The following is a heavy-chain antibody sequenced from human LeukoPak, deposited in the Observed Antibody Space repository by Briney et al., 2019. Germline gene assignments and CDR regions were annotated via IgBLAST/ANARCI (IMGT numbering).Heavy chain of an antibody. Sequence: PSETLSLTCTVSGGSISSGSYYWSWIRQPAGKGLEWIGRIYTSGSTNYNPSLKSRVTISVDTSKNQFSLKLSSVTAADTAVYYCARRANYYGSGRGVPTYYFDYWGPGTLVTVSS. V-gene: IGHV4-61*02. D-gene: IGHD3-10*01. J-gene: IGHJ4*02. CDR1: GGSISSGSYY. CDR3: ARRANYYGSGRGVPTYYFDY. CDR2: IYTSGST.